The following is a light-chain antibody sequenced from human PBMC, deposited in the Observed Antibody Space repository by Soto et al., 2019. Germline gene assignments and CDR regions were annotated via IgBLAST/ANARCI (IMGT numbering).Light chain of an antibody. V-gene: IGKV3-20*01. CDR1: QTISSNY. Sequence: EIVLTQSPGTLSVSPGERATLSCRASQTISSNYLAWYQQKPGQAPSLLIYGTSSRATGIPDRFSGSGSGTDFTLTISRLEPEDSAIYYCQQYGSWTFGQGTKVXIK. CDR3: QQYGSWT. J-gene: IGKJ1*01. CDR2: GTS.